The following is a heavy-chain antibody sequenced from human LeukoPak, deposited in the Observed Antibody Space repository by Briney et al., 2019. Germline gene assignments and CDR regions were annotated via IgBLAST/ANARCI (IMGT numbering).Heavy chain of an antibody. D-gene: IGHD4-17*01. CDR2: INPNSGGT. J-gene: IGHJ5*02. Sequence: ASVKVSCKASGYTFIDYSIYWVRQAPGQGLEWMGWINPNSGGTNYAQKLQGRVTMTRDTSVNTAYMELSRLTSDDTAVYYCAKGGGGDYFSWSDPWGQGTLVTVSS. CDR1: GYTFIDYS. V-gene: IGHV1-2*02. CDR3: AKGGGGDYFSWSDP.